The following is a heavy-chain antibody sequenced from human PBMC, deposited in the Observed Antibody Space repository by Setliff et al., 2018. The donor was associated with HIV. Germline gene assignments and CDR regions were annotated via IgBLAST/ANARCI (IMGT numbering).Heavy chain of an antibody. Sequence: AGGSLRLSCAASGFTYSSYWMGWVRQAPGKGLEWVANIKQDGSRTHYADSVKGRFTISRDNSKNTLYPQLNSLRREDTAVYYCASARIPTGGTSTSFDYWGQGTLVTVSS. CDR1: GFTYSSYW. V-gene: IGHV3-7*01. CDR3: ASARIPTGGTSTSFDY. CDR2: IKQDGSRT. J-gene: IGHJ4*02. D-gene: IGHD1-1*01.